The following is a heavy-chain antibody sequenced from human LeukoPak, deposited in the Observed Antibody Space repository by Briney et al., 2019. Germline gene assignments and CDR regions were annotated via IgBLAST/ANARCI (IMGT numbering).Heavy chain of an antibody. CDR1: GFPFSRYS. J-gene: IGHJ4*02. V-gene: IGHV3-21*01. Sequence: PGGSLRLSCAASGFPFSRYSMNWVRQAPGEGPEWVSSITSSSSNKDYVDSVKGRFTVSRDNAKNSLYLQMDSRRVEDTAVYYWARDPPSRGTRYFDYWGQGILVTVSS. CDR3: ARDPPSRGTRYFDY. D-gene: IGHD3-16*01. CDR2: ITSSSSNK.